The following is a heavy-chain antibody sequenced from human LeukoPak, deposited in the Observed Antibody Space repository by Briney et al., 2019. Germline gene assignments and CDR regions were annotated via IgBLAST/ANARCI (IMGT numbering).Heavy chain of an antibody. V-gene: IGHV1-69*13. Sequence: ASVKVSCKTSGYTFTTYAISWVRQAPGQGLEWMGGIIPIFGTANYAQKFQGRVTITADESTSTAYMELSSLRSEDTAVYYCARMRTRYYYDSSGPISPPYYFDYWGQGTLVTVSS. CDR3: ARMRTRYYYDSSGPISPPYYFDY. CDR1: GYTFTTYA. D-gene: IGHD3-22*01. J-gene: IGHJ4*02. CDR2: IIPIFGTA.